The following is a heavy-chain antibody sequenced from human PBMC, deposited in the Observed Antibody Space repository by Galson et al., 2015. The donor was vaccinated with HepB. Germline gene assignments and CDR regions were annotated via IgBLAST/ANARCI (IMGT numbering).Heavy chain of an antibody. Sequence: SVKVSCKASGYTFTSYYMHWVRQAPGQGLEWMGIINPSGGSTSYAQKFQGRVTMTRDTSTSTVYMELSSLRSEDTAVYYCARGGYSYGYHDRLNDDYWGQGTLVTVSS. CDR1: GYTFTSYY. CDR2: INPSGGST. CDR3: ARGGYSYGYHDRLNDDY. D-gene: IGHD5-18*01. V-gene: IGHV1-46*01. J-gene: IGHJ4*02.